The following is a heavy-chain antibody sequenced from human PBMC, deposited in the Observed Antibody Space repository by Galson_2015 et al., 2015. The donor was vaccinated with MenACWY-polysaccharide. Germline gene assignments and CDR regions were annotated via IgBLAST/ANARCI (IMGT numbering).Heavy chain of an antibody. Sequence: SLRLSCAASGFTFSNYAMTWVRQAPGKGLEWVSSFDGSGGHPYYADSVRGRFAVSRDDSKNTLYLKMNSLRVDDTAVYYSAKGQQGGGWSWFFGLGGHGTRIIVSS. V-gene: IGHV3-23*01. CDR3: AKGQQGGGWSWFFGL. CDR2: FDGSGGHP. CDR1: GFTFSNYA. J-gene: IGHJ2*01. D-gene: IGHD4-23*01.